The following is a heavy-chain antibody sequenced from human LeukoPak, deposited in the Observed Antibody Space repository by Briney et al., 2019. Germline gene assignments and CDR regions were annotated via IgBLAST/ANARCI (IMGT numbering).Heavy chain of an antibody. V-gene: IGHV3-9*01. D-gene: IGHD3-3*01. CDR1: GFTFYDYA. CDR2: ISWNSGSI. CDR3: AKGGDPRLRFLEWLRLGAFDI. Sequence: GGSLRLSCAASGFTFYDYAMHWVRQAPGKGLEWVSGISWNSGSIGYADSVKGRFTISRDNAKNSLYLQMNSLRAEDTALYYCAKGGDPRLRFLEWLRLGAFDIWGQGTMVTVSS. J-gene: IGHJ3*02.